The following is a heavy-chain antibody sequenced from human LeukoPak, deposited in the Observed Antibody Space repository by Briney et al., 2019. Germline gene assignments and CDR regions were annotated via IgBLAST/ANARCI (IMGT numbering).Heavy chain of an antibody. J-gene: IGHJ4*02. V-gene: IGHV4-31*03. CDR1: GGSISSGGYY. Sequence: SRTLSLTCTVSGGSISSGGYYWSWIRQHPGKGLEWIGYIYYSGSTYYNPSLKSRVTISVDTSKNQFSLKLSSVTAADTAVYYCARAVDTAMVVFDYWGQGTLVTVSS. D-gene: IGHD5-18*01. CDR3: ARAVDTAMVVFDY. CDR2: IYYSGST.